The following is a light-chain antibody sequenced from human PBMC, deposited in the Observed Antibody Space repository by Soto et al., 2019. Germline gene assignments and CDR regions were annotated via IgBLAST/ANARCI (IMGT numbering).Light chain of an antibody. CDR2: GAS. CDR1: QGINNF. CDR3: QQYHSYPVT. V-gene: IGKV1-16*02. Sequence: DIQMTQSPSSLSASVGDTVTITCRASQGINNFLAWFQQKPGKAPKSLIYGASSLQSGVPSKFSGSGSDAGFSLTISSLPPEDTATYFCQQYHSYPVTFSGGNKVELK. J-gene: IGKJ4*01.